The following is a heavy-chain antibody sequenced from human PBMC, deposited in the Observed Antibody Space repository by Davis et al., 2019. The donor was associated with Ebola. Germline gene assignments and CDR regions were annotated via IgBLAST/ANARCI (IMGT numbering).Heavy chain of an antibody. Sequence: GGSLRPSCEVPGFSFTNYGMTWVRQPPGKGLEWVPHISSGGDNILYAAAVKGRFTISRDNARNSLYLQMNSLRDEDTAVYYCTRDEEGDHDFDYWGQGTLVTVSS. CDR1: GFSFTNYG. CDR3: TRDEEGDHDFDY. D-gene: IGHD2-21*02. J-gene: IGHJ4*02. V-gene: IGHV3-48*02. CDR2: ISSGGDNI.